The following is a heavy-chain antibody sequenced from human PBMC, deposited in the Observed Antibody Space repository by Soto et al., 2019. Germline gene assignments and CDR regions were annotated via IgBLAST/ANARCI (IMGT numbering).Heavy chain of an antibody. D-gene: IGHD2-2*01. CDR3: AKSLSTAVNYGLDV. CDR2: ISDDGDST. V-gene: IGHV3-23*01. J-gene: IGHJ6*02. CDR1: GFTFSDNA. Sequence: GGSLRLSCGASGFTFSDNAMTWVRQAPGKGLEWVSSISDDGDSTYYADSVEGRFAVSRDNSKNTLFLHMNSLGAEDTAVYYCAKSLSTAVNYGLDVWGQVTSVTFSS.